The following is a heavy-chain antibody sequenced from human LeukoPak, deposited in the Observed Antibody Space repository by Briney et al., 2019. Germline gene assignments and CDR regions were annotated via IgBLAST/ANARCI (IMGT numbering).Heavy chain of an antibody. CDR3: ARSTYQLLPTNFDY. V-gene: IGHV3-11*01. CDR1: GFTFSDYY. Sequence: GGSLRLSCAASGFTFSDYYMSWIRQAPGKGLEWVSYISSSFSTGNTIYYADSVKGEFTISRYNAKNSLYLQMNSLRAEYTAVYYCARSTYQLLPTNFDYWGQGTPVTVSS. CDR2: ISSSFSTGNTI. D-gene: IGHD2-2*01. J-gene: IGHJ4*02.